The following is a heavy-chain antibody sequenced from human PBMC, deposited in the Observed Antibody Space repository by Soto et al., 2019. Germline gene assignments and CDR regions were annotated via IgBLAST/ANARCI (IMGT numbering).Heavy chain of an antibody. CDR1: GFTFSRNG. CDR2: ISYDGSNK. Sequence: QVQLVESGGGVVQPGRSLRLSCEASGFTFSRNGMHWVRQAPGKGLEWVAIISYDGSNKYYGDSVKGRFTISRDNSKNTVYLQMNSLRPEDTALYYCAKDWWETLHYYGVDVWGQGTTVTVSS. V-gene: IGHV3-30*18. D-gene: IGHD1-26*01. J-gene: IGHJ6*02. CDR3: AKDWWETLHYYGVDV.